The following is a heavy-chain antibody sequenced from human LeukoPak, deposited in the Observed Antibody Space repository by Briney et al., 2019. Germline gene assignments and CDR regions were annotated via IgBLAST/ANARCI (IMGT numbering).Heavy chain of an antibody. V-gene: IGHV3-23*01. CDR1: GFTFDDYA. CDR3: AKRSTLTNYYFDY. CDR2: ISDSGGDT. Sequence: GGSLRLSCAASGFTFDDYAMHWVRQAPGKGLEWVSIISDSGGDTYYADSVKGRFTISRDNSKNTLYLQMNSLRAEDTAVYYCAKRSTLTNYYFDYWGQGTLVTVSS. J-gene: IGHJ4*02. D-gene: IGHD4-17*01.